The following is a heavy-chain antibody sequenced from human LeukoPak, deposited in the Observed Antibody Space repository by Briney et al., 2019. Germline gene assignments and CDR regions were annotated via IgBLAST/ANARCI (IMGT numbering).Heavy chain of an antibody. CDR1: GGSISSYY. D-gene: IGHD3-3*01. CDR2: IYCSGST. CDR3: ARVRRFLEWFPYYGMDV. J-gene: IGHJ6*02. V-gene: IGHV4-59*01. Sequence: SETLSLTCTVSGGSISSYYWSWIRQPPGKGLEWIGYIYCSGSTNYNPSLKSRVTISVDTSKNQFSLKLSSVTAADTAVYYCARVRRFLEWFPYYGMDVWGQGTTVTVSS.